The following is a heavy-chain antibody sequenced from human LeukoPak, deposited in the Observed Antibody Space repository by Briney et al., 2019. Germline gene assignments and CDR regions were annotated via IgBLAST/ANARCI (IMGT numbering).Heavy chain of an antibody. D-gene: IGHD6-13*01. J-gene: IGHJ4*02. CDR2: IRYDGSNK. V-gene: IGHV3-30*02. Sequence: GGSLRLSCAASGFTFSSYGMHWVRQAPGKGPEGVAFIRYDGSNKYYADSVKGRFTISRDNSKNTLYLQMNSLRAEDTAVYYCAKGAPYSSSGYFDYWGQGTLVTVSS. CDR3: AKGAPYSSSGYFDY. CDR1: GFTFSSYG.